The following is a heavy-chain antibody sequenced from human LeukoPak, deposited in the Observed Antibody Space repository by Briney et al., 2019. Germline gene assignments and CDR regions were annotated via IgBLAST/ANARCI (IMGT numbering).Heavy chain of an antibody. CDR1: GFTFSSYA. V-gene: IGHV3-64*01. CDR3: ARDSRPYSGHDRGAFDI. J-gene: IGHJ3*02. CDR2: ISSNGGST. Sequence: PGGSLRLSCAASGFTFSSYAMHWVRQAPGKGLEYVSAISSNGGSTYYANSVKGRFIISRDNSKNTLYLQMGSLRAEDMAVYYCARDSRPYSGHDRGAFDIWGQGTMVTVSS. D-gene: IGHD5-12*01.